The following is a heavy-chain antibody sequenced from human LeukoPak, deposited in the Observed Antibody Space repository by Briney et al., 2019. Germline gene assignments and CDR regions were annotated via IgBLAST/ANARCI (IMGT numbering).Heavy chain of an antibody. V-gene: IGHV4-39*01. CDR2: IYYSGST. CDR3: ARHFRCLWFDP. J-gene: IGHJ5*02. CDR1: GGSISSSSYY. Sequence: SETLSLTCTVSGGSISSSSYYWGWIRQPPGKGLEWIGSIYYSGSTYYNPSLKSRVTISVDTSKNQFSLKLSSVTAADTAVYYCARHFRCLWFDPWGQGTLVTVSS. D-gene: IGHD2-2*01.